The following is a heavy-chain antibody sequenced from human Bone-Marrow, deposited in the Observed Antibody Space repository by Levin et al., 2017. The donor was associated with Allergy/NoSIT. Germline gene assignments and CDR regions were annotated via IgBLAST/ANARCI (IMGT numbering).Heavy chain of an antibody. J-gene: IGHJ4*02. Sequence: ESGPTLVKPTQTLTLTCNFSGFSLYTSGVGVGWIRQPPGKALEWLALIYWDDDERYSPSLRSRLTITKDTSKNQVVLTMTNMDPVDTATYYCVHKISPLWPFDYWGQGALVTVPS. V-gene: IGHV2-5*02. CDR1: GFSLYTSGVG. D-gene: IGHD3-10*01. CDR3: VHKISPLWPFDY. CDR2: IYWDDDE.